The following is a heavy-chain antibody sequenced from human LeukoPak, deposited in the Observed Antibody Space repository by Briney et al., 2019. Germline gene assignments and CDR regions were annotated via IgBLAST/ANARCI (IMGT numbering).Heavy chain of an antibody. V-gene: IGHV1-69*13. J-gene: IGHJ6*04. CDR1: GGTFSSYA. D-gene: IGHD2-2*01. CDR3: ARDSPSRYYGMDV. CDR2: IIPIFGTA. Sequence: SVKVSYKASGGTFSSYAISWVRQAPGQGREGMGGIIPIFGTANYAQKFQGRVTITADESTSTAYMELSSLRSEDTAVYYCARDSPSRYYGMDVWGKGTTVTVSS.